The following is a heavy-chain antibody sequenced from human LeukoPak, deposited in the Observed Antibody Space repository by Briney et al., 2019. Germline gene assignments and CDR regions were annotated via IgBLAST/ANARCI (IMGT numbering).Heavy chain of an antibody. CDR3: ARGPLIAAAGTW. V-gene: IGHV1-24*01. J-gene: IGHJ4*02. CDR1: GYTLTELS. D-gene: IGHD6-13*01. Sequence: ASVKVSCKVSGYTLTELSMHWVRQAPGKGLEGMGGFDPEDGETIYAQKFQGRVTMTEDTSTDTAYMELSSLRSEDTAVYYCARGPLIAAAGTWWGQGTLVTVSS. CDR2: FDPEDGET.